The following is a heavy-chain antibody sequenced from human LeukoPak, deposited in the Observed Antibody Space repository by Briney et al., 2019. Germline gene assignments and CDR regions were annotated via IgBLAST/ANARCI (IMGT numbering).Heavy chain of an antibody. V-gene: IGHV1-24*01. J-gene: IGHJ4*02. CDR3: ATEFSVDYVWVSYRQFDY. CDR2: FDPEDGET. Sequence: ASVKVSCKVSGYTLTELSTHWVRQAPGKGLEWMGGFDPEDGETIYAQKFQGRVTMTEDTSTDTAYMELSSLRSEDTAVYYCATEFSVDYVWVSYRQFDYWGQGTLVTVSS. CDR1: GYTLTELS. D-gene: IGHD3-16*02.